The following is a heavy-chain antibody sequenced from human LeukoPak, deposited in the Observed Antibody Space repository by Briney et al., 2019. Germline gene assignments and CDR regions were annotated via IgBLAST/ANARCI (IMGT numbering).Heavy chain of an antibody. V-gene: IGHV3-48*02. J-gene: IGHJ3*02. CDR1: GFNFRGYS. D-gene: IGHD2-21*02. Sequence: GGSLRLSCAASGFNFRGYSMNWVRQAPGKGLEWVSYISSGSSTIYYADSVKGRFTISRDNAKNSLCLQMNSLRDEDTAVYYCARENIVVVTAIRDAFDIWGQGTMVTVSS. CDR2: ISSGSSTI. CDR3: ARENIVVVTAIRDAFDI.